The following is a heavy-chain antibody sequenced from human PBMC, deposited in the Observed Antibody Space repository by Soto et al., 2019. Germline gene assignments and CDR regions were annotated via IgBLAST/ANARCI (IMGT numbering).Heavy chain of an antibody. J-gene: IGHJ4*02. V-gene: IGHV3-23*01. CDR2: ISGSGSDT. Sequence: GGSLRLSCAASGFVFGNSAMSWVRQAPGKGLEWVSAISGSGSDTYYADSVKGRFTISRDNLNNTLFLQMGSLRAEDTAVYYCATQKWFRYGAPDYWGQGTLVTVSS. D-gene: IGHD3-22*01. CDR3: ATQKWFRYGAPDY. CDR1: GFVFGNSA.